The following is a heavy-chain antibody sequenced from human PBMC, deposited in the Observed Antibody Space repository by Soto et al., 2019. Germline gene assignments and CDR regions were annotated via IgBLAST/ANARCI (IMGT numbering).Heavy chain of an antibody. V-gene: IGHV1-2*04. D-gene: IGHD6-13*01. J-gene: IGHJ4*02. Sequence: ASVKVSCKASGYTFTGYYIHWVRQAPGQGLEWMGWINPNSGGTNYAQKFQGWVTMTRDTSINTAYMELTRPISDDTAVYYCATHSIAATGTPDPQFDYWGQGTLVTV. CDR1: GYTFTGYY. CDR2: INPNSGGT. CDR3: ATHSIAATGTPDPQFDY.